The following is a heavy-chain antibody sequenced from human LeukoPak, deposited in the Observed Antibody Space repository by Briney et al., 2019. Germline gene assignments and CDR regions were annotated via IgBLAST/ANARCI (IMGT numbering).Heavy chain of an antibody. CDR3: ARGFFLRIAVAGTRRYYFDY. CDR1: GYTFTSYD. Sequence: ASVKVSCKASGYTFTSYDINWVRQATGQGLEWMGWMNPNSGNTGYAQKFQGRVTMTRNTSISTAYMELSSLRSEDTAVYYCARGFFLRIAVAGTRRYYFDYWGQGTLVTVSS. D-gene: IGHD6-19*01. CDR2: MNPNSGNT. J-gene: IGHJ4*02. V-gene: IGHV1-8*01.